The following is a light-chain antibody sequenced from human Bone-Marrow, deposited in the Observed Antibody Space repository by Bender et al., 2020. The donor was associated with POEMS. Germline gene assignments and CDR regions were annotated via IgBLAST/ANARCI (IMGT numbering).Light chain of an antibody. J-gene: IGLJ3*02. CDR1: SLRRYY. Sequence: SSALTQDPAVSVALGQTVRLTCLGDSLRRYYASWYQQKAGQAPILVIYDENRRPSGIPDRFSGSSSGNTASLTITGAQAEDEADYYCDSRDTYTDRVVFGGGTKLTVL. CDR2: DEN. CDR3: DSRDTYTDRVV. V-gene: IGLV3-19*01.